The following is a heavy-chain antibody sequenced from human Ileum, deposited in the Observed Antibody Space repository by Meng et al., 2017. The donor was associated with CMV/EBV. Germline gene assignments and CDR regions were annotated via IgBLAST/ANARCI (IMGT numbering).Heavy chain of an antibody. CDR1: GFAVSSYT. V-gene: IGHV3-21*01. J-gene: IGHJ4*02. Sequence: SGFAVSSYTMNWVRQAPGKGLEWVSSISTTSTFIYYADSVKGRFTISRDNAKNSLYLQMDSLRAEDTAVYYCAKDLITAAGDQFDFWGPGTLVTVSS. CDR3: AKDLITAAGDQFDF. CDR2: ISTTSTFI. D-gene: IGHD6-13*01.